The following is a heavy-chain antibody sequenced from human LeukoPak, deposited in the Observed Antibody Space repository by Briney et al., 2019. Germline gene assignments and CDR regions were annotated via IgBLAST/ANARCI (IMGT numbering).Heavy chain of an antibody. V-gene: IGHV3-11*06. CDR2: ISSSSSYT. CDR1: GFTFSDYY. D-gene: IGHD2-15*01. Sequence: PGGSLRLSCAASGFTFSDYYMSWIRQAPGKGLEGVSYISSSSSYTNYADSVKGRFTISRDNAKNSLYLQMNSLRAEDTAVYYCARESCSGGSCYYFDYWGQGTLVTVSS. CDR3: ARESCSGGSCYYFDY. J-gene: IGHJ4*02.